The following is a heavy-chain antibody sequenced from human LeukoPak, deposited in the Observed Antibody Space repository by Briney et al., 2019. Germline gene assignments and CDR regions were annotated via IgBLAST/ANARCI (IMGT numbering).Heavy chain of an antibody. CDR3: ARASVLLWFGELTPVPFDY. D-gene: IGHD3-10*01. Sequence: ASVKVSCKASGYTFTNYGISWVRQAPGQGLEWMGWLNTYTGNTNYAQKFQGRVTMTRDTSISTAYMELSRLRSDDTAVYYCARASVLLWFGELTPVPFDYWGQGTLVTVSS. CDR1: GYTFTNYG. CDR2: LNTYTGNT. J-gene: IGHJ4*02. V-gene: IGHV1-18*01.